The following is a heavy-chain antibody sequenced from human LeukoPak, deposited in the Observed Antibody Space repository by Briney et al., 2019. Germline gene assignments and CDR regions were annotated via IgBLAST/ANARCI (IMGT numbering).Heavy chain of an antibody. V-gene: IGHV3-23*01. CDR2: ISGSGGST. CDR1: GFTFSSYA. J-gene: IGHJ4*02. D-gene: IGHD2-15*01. Sequence: GGSLRLSCAASGFTFSSYAMSWVRQAPGKGLEWVSAISGSGGSTYYADSVKGRFTISRDNSKNTLYLQMNSLRAEDTAVYYCARDRRGYCSGGSCQGVENGFDYWGQGTLVTVSS. CDR3: ARDRRGYCSGGSCQGVENGFDY.